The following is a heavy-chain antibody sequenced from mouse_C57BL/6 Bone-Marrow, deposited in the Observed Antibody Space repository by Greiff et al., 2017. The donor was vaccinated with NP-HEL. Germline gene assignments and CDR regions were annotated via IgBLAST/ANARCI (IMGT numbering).Heavy chain of an antibody. CDR1: GFSFNTYA. D-gene: IGHD2-4*01. Sequence: EVKLMESGGGLVQPKGSLKLSCAASGFSFNTYAMNWVRQAPGKGLEWVARIRSKSNNYATYYADSVKDRFTISRDDSESMLYLQMNNLKTEDTAMYYCVRLYYDYPYAMDYWGQGTSVTVSS. V-gene: IGHV10-1*01. CDR3: VRLYYDYPYAMDY. CDR2: IRSKSNNYAT. J-gene: IGHJ4*01.